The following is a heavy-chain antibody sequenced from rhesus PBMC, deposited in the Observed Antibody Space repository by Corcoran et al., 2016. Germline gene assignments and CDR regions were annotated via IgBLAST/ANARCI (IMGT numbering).Heavy chain of an antibody. CDR1: GGSVSSSNW. D-gene: IGHD1-44*01. Sequence: QVQLQESGPGLVKPSETLSLTCAVSGGSVSSSNWWSWIRQPPGKGLEWIGYISGSSGSTYYNPSLKSRVTISTDTSKHQFSLKLSSVTAADTAVYSCASVNYRDDYWGQGVLVTVSS. V-gene: IGHV4-65*01. CDR2: ISGSSGST. CDR3: ASVNYRDDY. J-gene: IGHJ4*01.